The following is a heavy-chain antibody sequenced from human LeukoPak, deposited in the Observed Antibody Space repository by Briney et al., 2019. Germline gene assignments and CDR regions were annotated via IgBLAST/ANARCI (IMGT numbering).Heavy chain of an antibody. CDR3: ARRADYGDYGGWFDP. CDR1: GYTFTGYY. V-gene: IGHV1-2*02. CDR2: INPNSGGT. D-gene: IGHD4-17*01. J-gene: IGHJ5*02. Sequence: ASVKVSCKASGYTFTGYYMHWVRQASGQGLEWMGWINPNSGGTNYAQKFQGRVTMTRDTSISTAYMELSRLRSDDTAVYYCARRADYGDYGGWFDPWGQGTLVTVSS.